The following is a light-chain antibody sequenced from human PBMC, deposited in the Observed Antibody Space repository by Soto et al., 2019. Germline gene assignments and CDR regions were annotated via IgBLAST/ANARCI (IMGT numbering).Light chain of an antibody. CDR3: QQSYTSPMYT. CDR1: QSISSY. J-gene: IGKJ2*01. V-gene: IGKV1-39*01. CDR2: AAS. Sequence: DLQMTQSPSSLSASVGDRVTITCRASQSISSYLNWYQQKPGKAPKLLIYAASSLQSGVPSRFSGSGSGTDFTLTISSLQPEDFATYYCQQSYTSPMYTFGQGTKLXIK.